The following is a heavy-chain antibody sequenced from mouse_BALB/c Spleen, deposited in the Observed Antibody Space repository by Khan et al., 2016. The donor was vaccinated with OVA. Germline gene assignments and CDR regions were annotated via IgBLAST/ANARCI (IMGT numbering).Heavy chain of an antibody. V-gene: IGHV2-9*02. CDR3: VRETAYYGSYEAMDY. Sequence: QMQLEESGPGLVAPSQSLSVTCTVSGFSLTKYGVHWVRQPPGKGLEWLGVIWAGGSTNYNSALMSRLSIRKDNSRNQVFLKLNGLQTDDTARYYCVRETAYYGSYEAMDYWGQVTSVTVSS. CDR2: IWAGGST. J-gene: IGHJ4*01. CDR1: GFSLTKYG. D-gene: IGHD2-10*01.